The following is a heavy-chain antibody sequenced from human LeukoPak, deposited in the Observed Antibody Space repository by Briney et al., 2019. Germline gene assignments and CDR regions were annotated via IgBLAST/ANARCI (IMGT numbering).Heavy chain of an antibody. J-gene: IGHJ4*02. D-gene: IGHD3-16*01. V-gene: IGHV3-9*01. CDR1: GFTFDDYA. CDR2: ISWNSGSI. CDR3: ARDLSDYDYVWGSGDY. Sequence: GGSLRLSCAASGFTFDDYAMHWVRQAPGKGLEWVSGISWNSGSIGYADSVKGRFTISRDNAKNSLYLQMNSLRAEDTAVYYCARDLSDYDYVWGSGDYWGQGTLVTVSS.